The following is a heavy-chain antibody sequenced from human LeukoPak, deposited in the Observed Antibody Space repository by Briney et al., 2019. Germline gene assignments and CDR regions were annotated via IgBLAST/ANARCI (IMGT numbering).Heavy chain of an antibody. CDR1: GFTFSSYA. D-gene: IGHD3-22*01. J-gene: IGHJ4*02. CDR3: ARDRVIVVVPKDY. Sequence: GRSLRLSCAASGFTFSSYAMHWVRQAPGKGLEWVAVISYDGSNKYYADSVKGRFTISRDNSKNTLYLQMNSLRAEDTAVYYCARDRVIVVVPKDYWGQGTLVTVS. CDR2: ISYDGSNK. V-gene: IGHV3-30-3*01.